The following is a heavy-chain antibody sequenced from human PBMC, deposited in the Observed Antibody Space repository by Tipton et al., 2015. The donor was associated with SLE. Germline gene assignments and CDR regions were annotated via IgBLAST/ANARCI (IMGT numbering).Heavy chain of an antibody. CDR1: GFTFSSYW. J-gene: IGHJ4*02. Sequence: SLRLSCAASGFTFSSYWIHWVRQAPGKGLVWVSRINSDESSTSYADSVKGRFTISRDDSKNTLYLQMDSLTAEDTAVYYCARDRVVGAEGGGYYFDYWGQGTLVTVSS. CDR3: ARDRVVGAEGGGYYFDY. D-gene: IGHD1-26*01. CDR2: INSDESST. V-gene: IGHV3-74*01.